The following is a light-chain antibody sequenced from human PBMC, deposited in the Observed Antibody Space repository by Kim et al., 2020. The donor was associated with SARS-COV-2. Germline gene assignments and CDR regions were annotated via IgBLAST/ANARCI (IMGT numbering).Light chain of an antibody. Sequence: QSALTQPRSVSGSPGQSVTISCTGTSSDVGTYTYVSWYQQHPGDAPQLILYDVIKRPSGVPDRFSGSRSGNTASLTISGLQAEDEADYYCCSYAGSYTWVFGGGTQLTVL. CDR2: DVI. CDR3: CSYAGSYTWV. CDR1: SSDVGTYTY. V-gene: IGLV2-11*01. J-gene: IGLJ2*01.